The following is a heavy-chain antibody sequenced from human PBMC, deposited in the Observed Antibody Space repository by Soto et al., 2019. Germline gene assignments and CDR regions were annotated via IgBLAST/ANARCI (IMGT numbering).Heavy chain of an antibody. CDR1: GDSVSSNSAA. CDR2: TYYRSKWYN. Sequence: QTLSLTCAISGDSVSSNSAAWNWIRQSPSRGLEWLGRTYYRSKWYNDYAVSVKSRITINPDTSKNQFSLQLNSVTPEDTAVYYCARVGYCSSTSCHNWFDPWGQGTLVTVSS. V-gene: IGHV6-1*01. D-gene: IGHD2-2*01. J-gene: IGHJ5*02. CDR3: ARVGYCSSTSCHNWFDP.